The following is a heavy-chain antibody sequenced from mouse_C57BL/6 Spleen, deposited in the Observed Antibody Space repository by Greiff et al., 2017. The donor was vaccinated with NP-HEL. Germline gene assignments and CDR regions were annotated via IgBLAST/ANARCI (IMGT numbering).Heavy chain of an antibody. D-gene: IGHD1-1*01. Sequence: VQLQQSDAELVKPGASVKISCKVSGYTFTDHTIHWMKQRPEQGLEWIGDIYPRDGSTKYNEKFKGKATLTADKSSSTAYMQLNSLTSEDSAVYVCAIYMYYYGSSPCWYFDVWGTGTTVTVSS. CDR1: GYTFTDHT. CDR2: IYPRDGST. CDR3: AIYMYYYGSSPCWYFDV. J-gene: IGHJ1*03. V-gene: IGHV1-78*01.